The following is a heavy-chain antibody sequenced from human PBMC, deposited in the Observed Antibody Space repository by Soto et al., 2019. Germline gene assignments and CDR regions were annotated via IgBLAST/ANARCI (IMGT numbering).Heavy chain of an antibody. J-gene: IGHJ4*02. D-gene: IGHD6-13*01. CDR3: ARADSSSWYQYFDY. CDR2: ISSSSSYI. Sequence: GSLRLSCAASGFTFSSYSMNWVRQAPGKGLEWVSSISSSSSYIYYADSVKGRFTISRDNAKNSLYLQMNSLRAEDTAVYYCARADSSSWYQYFDYWGQGTLVTVSS. V-gene: IGHV3-21*01. CDR1: GFTFSSYS.